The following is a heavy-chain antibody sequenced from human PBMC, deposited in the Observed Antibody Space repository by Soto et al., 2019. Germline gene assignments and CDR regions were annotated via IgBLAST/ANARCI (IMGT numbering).Heavy chain of an antibody. CDR3: AQDGALAVAGNFDSCDY. Sequence: GGSLRLSCAASGFTFSSYFMDSVRQAPGKGLEWVAVISYDESNKNYADFVKGPSTISRDTSTHTLSLQMSTLRAEATAVYFCAQDGALAVAGNFDSCDYWGQGALVTVSS. CDR2: ISYDESNK. V-gene: IGHV3-30*18. D-gene: IGHD6-19*01. CDR1: GFTFSSYF. J-gene: IGHJ4*02.